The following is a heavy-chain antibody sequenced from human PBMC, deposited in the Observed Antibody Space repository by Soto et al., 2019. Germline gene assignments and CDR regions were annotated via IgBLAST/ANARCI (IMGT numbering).Heavy chain of an antibody. CDR1: GYTLTELS. CDR2: FDPEDGET. D-gene: IGHD3-22*01. J-gene: IGHJ3*02. V-gene: IGHV1-24*01. CDR3: ATDYYDSSGYPKAFDI. Sequence: GASVKVSCKASGYTLTELSMHWVRQAPGKGLEWMGGFDPEDGETIYAQKFQGRVTMTEDTSTDTAYMELSSLRSEDTAVYYCATDYYDSSGYPKAFDIWGQGTMVTVSS.